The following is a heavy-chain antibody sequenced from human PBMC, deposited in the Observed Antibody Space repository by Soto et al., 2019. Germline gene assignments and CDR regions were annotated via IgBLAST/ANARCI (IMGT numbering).Heavy chain of an antibody. CDR2: ISNSGSAT. Sequence: QVQLVESGEGLVKPGGSLRLSCAASGFTFSDFYMSWIRQAPGKGLEWVSYISNSGSATYAESVEGRFTISRDNPKNSQYLQMNSLRAEDAAMYYCVRGGYSGYVIYWGQGTLVTVSS. CDR1: GFTFSDFY. V-gene: IGHV3-11*01. D-gene: IGHD5-12*01. J-gene: IGHJ4*02. CDR3: VRGGYSGYVIY.